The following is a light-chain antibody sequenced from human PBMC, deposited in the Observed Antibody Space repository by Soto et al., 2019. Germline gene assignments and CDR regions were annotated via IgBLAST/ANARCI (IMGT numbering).Light chain of an antibody. CDR3: SSYTSRSTLV. CDR1: SSDVGAYNY. V-gene: IGLV2-14*01. J-gene: IGLJ7*01. Sequence: QSALTQPASVSGSPGQSITISCTGTSSDVGAYNYVSWYQQHPDKAPKLMIYEVSNRPSGVSNRFSGSKSGNTASLTISGLQAEDEADYYCSSYTSRSTLVFGGGTQLTVL. CDR2: EVS.